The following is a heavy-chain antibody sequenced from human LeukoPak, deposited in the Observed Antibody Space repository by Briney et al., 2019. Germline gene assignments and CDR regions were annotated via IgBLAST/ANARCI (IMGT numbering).Heavy chain of an antibody. CDR1: GITFDDYA. J-gene: IGHJ6*02. Sequence: PGRSLRLSCAASGITFDDYAMHCVRQAPGKGLEWVSGISWNSGSIGYADSVKGRFTISRDNAKNSLYLQMNSLRAEDTALYYCATDMGDCTDGSCAYGMDVWGQGTTVTVSS. CDR3: ATDMGDCTDGSCAYGMDV. D-gene: IGHD2-15*01. CDR2: ISWNSGSI. V-gene: IGHV3-9*01.